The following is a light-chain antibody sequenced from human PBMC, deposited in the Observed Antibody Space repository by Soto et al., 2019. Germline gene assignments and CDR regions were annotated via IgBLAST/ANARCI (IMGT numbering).Light chain of an antibody. V-gene: IGLV8-61*01. CDR3: VLYMGSGMGV. Sequence: QTVVTQEPSFSVSPGGTVTLTCGLSSGSVSTSYYPSWYQQTPGQAPRTLIYSTNTRSSGVPDRFSGSILGNKAALTITGAQADDESDYYCVLYMGSGMGVFGTGTKVTVL. CDR1: SGSVSTSYY. J-gene: IGLJ1*01. CDR2: STN.